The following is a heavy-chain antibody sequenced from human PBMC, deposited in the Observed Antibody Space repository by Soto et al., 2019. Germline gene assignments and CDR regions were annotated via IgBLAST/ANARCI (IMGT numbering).Heavy chain of an antibody. CDR2: INPSGGST. V-gene: IGHV1-46*01. Sequence: ASVKVSCKASGYTFTSYYMHWVRQAPGQGLEWMAIINPSGGSTSYAQKFQGRVTMTRDTSTSTVYMELSSLRSEDTAVYYCAVPAYGDYGFFDYWGQGTLVTVSS. D-gene: IGHD4-17*01. J-gene: IGHJ4*02. CDR1: GYTFTSYY. CDR3: AVPAYGDYGFFDY.